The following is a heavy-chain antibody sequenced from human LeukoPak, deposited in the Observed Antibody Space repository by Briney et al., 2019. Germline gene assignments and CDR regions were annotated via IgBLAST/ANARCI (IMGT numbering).Heavy chain of an antibody. CDR2: MNPNSGNS. D-gene: IGHD3-9*01. CDR3: ARATPVRYFDPTAHAFDI. J-gene: IGHJ3*02. CDR1: GYTFTSYD. Sequence: GASVKVSCKASGYTFTSYDINWVRQATGQGLEWMGWMNPNSGNSDYAQKFQGRVTMTRNTSISTAYMELSSLRSEDTAGYYCARATPVRYFDPTAHAFDIWGQGTMVTVSS. V-gene: IGHV1-8*01.